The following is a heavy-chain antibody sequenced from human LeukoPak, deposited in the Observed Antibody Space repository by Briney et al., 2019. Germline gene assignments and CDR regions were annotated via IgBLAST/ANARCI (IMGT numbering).Heavy chain of an antibody. V-gene: IGHV3-21*04. CDR1: GFTFNSYS. CDR3: AKDLVTGSLDY. CDR2: ISGSNSYI. D-gene: IGHD2-15*01. Sequence: GGSLRLSCAASGFTFNSYSMNWVRQAPGKGLEWVSSISGSNSYIYYADSVKGRFTISRDNSKHTLYLQMNSLRGEDTAIYYCAKDLVTGSLDYWGQGTLVTVSS. J-gene: IGHJ4*02.